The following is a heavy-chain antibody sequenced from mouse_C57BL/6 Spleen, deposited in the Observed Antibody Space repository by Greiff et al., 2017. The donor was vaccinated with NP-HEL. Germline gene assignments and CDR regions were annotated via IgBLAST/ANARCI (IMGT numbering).Heavy chain of an antibody. Sequence: EVKLQESGPGLVKPSQSLSLTCSVTGYSITSGYYWNWIRQFPGNKLEWMGYISYDGSNNYNPSLKNRISITRDTSKNQFFLKLNSVTTEDTATYYCARVNWDAYWGQGTLVTVSA. J-gene: IGHJ3*01. CDR1: GYSITSGYY. CDR3: ARVNWDAY. V-gene: IGHV3-6*01. D-gene: IGHD4-1*01. CDR2: ISYDGSN.